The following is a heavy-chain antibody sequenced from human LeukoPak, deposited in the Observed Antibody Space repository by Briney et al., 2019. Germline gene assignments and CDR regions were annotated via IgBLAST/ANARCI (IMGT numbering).Heavy chain of an antibody. Sequence: GGSLRLSCVDSGFTFTNAWMSWVRQAPGKGLEWIGSIKSKTDGETTNYAEPVRGRFTISRDDSKSAVYLQMNSLKIEDTAVYYCTTDLGTYYHGSQRLIPIDYWGQGTLVTVSS. CDR3: TTDLGTYYHGSQRLIPIDY. CDR2: IKSKTDGETT. D-gene: IGHD3-10*01. CDR1: GFTFTNAW. J-gene: IGHJ4*02. V-gene: IGHV3-15*01.